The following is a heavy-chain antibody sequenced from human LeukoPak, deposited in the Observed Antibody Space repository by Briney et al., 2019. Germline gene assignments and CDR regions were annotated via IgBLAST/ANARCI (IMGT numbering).Heavy chain of an antibody. CDR3: ARRNYYHENSGNSLYYFDF. J-gene: IGHJ4*02. Sequence: GASVKVSCKASGYTFSSYGISWVRQAPGQGLEWVGWISPYNGQTNYLQTVQGRVTMTTDTSTNTAYMELRGLRSDDTAVYYCARRNYYHENSGNSLYYFDFWGQGTLVTVSS. CDR2: ISPYNGQT. CDR1: GYTFSSYG. V-gene: IGHV1-18*01. D-gene: IGHD3-22*01.